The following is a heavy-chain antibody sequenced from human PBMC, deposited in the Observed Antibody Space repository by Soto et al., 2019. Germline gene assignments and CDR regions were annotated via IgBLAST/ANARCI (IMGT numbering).Heavy chain of an antibody. CDR3: ARVSGSYYYGMDV. Sequence: QVQLQESGPGLVKPSGTLSLTCAVSGGSISSSNWWSWVRQPPGKGLEWIGEIYHSGSTNYNPSLKSRVTITVDKSKTQFSLRRRSVTGADTAVYYCARVSGSYYYGMDVWGQGTTVTVSS. CDR2: IYHSGST. D-gene: IGHD1-26*01. J-gene: IGHJ6*02. CDR1: GGSISSSNW. V-gene: IGHV4-4*02.